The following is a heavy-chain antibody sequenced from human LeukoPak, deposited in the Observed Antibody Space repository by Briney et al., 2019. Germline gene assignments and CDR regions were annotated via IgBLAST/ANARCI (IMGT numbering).Heavy chain of an antibody. J-gene: IGHJ5*02. CDR2: ISGSSSYI. D-gene: IGHD6-13*01. V-gene: IGHV3-21*01. Sequence: PGGSLRLSCAASGFTFSSYSMNWVRQAPGKGLEWVSSISGSSSYIYYADSVKGRFTISRDNAKNSLYLQMNSLRAEDTAVYYCALPPIAAAAYWFDPWGQGTLVTVSS. CDR1: GFTFSSYS. CDR3: ALPPIAAAAYWFDP.